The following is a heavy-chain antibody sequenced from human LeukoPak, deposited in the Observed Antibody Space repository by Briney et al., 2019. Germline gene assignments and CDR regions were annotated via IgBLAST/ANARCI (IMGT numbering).Heavy chain of an antibody. CDR2: ISYDGSNK. D-gene: IGHD6-19*01. CDR3: ARDPRSYSSGWLDY. CDR1: GFTFSSYA. Sequence: HPGGSLRLSCAASGFTFSSYAMHWVRQAPGKGLEWVAAISYDGSNKYYADSVKGRFTISRDNSKNTLYLQMNLLRAEDTAVYYCARDPRSYSSGWLDYWGQGTLVTVSS. V-gene: IGHV3-30-3*01. J-gene: IGHJ4*02.